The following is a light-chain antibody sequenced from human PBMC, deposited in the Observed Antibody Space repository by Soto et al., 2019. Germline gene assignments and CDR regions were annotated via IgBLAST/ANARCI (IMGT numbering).Light chain of an antibody. CDR3: QQYGVTPPNS. CDR2: GAS. J-gene: IGKJ4*01. Sequence: EIVLTQSPGTLSLSPGERATLSCRASQMVSSTYLAWFQQKPGQAPRLLIYGASTRATGIPDRFSGSGSGTDSTLTISGLEPEDFALYYCQQYGVTPPNSFGGGTKVEV. V-gene: IGKV3-20*01. CDR1: QMVSSTY.